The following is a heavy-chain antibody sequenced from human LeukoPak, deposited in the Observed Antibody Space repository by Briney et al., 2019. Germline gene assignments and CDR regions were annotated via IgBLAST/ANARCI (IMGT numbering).Heavy chain of an antibody. CDR3: ARDTFQPGLIDS. CDR2: ISSSGSTI. Sequence: GGSLRLSCAASGFTFSSYEMNWVRQAPGKGLEWVSYISSSGSTIYYADSVKGRFTISRDNARNTLYLQLSSLRAEDSGVYYCARDTFQPGLIDSWGQGTLVTVSS. CDR1: GFTFSSYE. J-gene: IGHJ4*02. D-gene: IGHD2-2*01. V-gene: IGHV3-48*03.